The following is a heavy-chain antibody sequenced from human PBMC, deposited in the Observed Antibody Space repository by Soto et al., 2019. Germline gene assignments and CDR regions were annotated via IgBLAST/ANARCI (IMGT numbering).Heavy chain of an antibody. Sequence: SSETLSLTCTVSGGSISSYYWSWIRQPPGKGLEWIGYIYYSGSTNYNPSLKSRVTISVDTSKNQFSLKLSSVTAADTAVYYCARHSDYYYMDVWGKGTTVTVSS. CDR3: ARHSDYYYMDV. J-gene: IGHJ6*03. V-gene: IGHV4-59*08. CDR2: IYYSGST. D-gene: IGHD3-10*01. CDR1: GGSISSYY.